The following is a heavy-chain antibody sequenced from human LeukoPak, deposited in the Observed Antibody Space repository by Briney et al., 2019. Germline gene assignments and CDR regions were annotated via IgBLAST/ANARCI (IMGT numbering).Heavy chain of an antibody. J-gene: IGHJ5*02. CDR2: ISHSGST. CDR1: GGSFSGYY. CDR3: ASDLGYCSSTSCRYFDP. V-gene: IGHV4-34*01. Sequence: PSETLSLTCAVYGGSFSGYYWSWIRQPPGKGLEWIGYISHSGSTYYNPSLRSRVTISVDRSKNQFSLKLSSVTAADTAVYYCASDLGYCSSTSCRYFDPWGQGTLVTVSS. D-gene: IGHD2-2*01.